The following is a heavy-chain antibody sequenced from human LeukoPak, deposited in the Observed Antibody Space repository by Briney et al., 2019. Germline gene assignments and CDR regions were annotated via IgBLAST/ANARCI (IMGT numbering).Heavy chain of an antibody. V-gene: IGHV4-39*07. CDR2: IYYSGST. Sequence: SETLSLTCTVSGGSISSSSYYWGWTRQPPGKGLEWIGSIYYSGSTYYNPSLKSRVTISVDTSKNQFSLKLSSVTAADTAVYYCARVYQPRYYFDYWGQGTLVTVSS. J-gene: IGHJ4*02. CDR1: GGSISSSSYY. CDR3: ARVYQPRYYFDY. D-gene: IGHD2-2*01.